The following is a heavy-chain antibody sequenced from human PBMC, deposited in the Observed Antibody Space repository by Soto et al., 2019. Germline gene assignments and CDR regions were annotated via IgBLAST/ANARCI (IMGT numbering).Heavy chain of an antibody. V-gene: IGHV1-8*01. D-gene: IGHD6-19*01. J-gene: IGHJ5*02. CDR3: ARGDSSGWYVWFDP. Sequence: ASVKVSCKASGYTFTSYDINWVRQATGQGLEWMGWMNPNSGNTGYAQKFQGRVTMTRNTSISTAYMELSSLRSEDTAVYYCARGDSSGWYVWFDPWGQGTLVTVSS. CDR2: MNPNSGNT. CDR1: GYTFTSYD.